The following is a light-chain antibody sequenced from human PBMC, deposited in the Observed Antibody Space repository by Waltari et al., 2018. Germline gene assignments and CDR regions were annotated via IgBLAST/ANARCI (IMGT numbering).Light chain of an antibody. CDR1: QGISSY. Sequence: IQLTQSPSSLSASVGDRVTITCRASQGISSYLAWYQQKPGKAPKLLIYARSTLLNGVPSMFSGSGFGTDFTLTISSLQPEDFATYYCQQVNSYPFTFGPGTTVDIK. CDR2: ARS. J-gene: IGKJ3*01. V-gene: IGKV1-9*01. CDR3: QQVNSYPFT.